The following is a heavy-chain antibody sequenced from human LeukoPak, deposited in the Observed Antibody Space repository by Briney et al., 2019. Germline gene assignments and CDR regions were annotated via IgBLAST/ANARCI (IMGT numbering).Heavy chain of an antibody. CDR3: ARDYGGNSVPDY. CDR1: GGSFSGCY. J-gene: IGHJ4*02. D-gene: IGHD4-23*01. Sequence: KPSETLSLTCAVYGGSFSGCYWSWIRQPPGKGLEWIGEINHSGSTNYNPSLKSRVTISVDTSKNQFSLKLSSVTAADTAVYYCARDYGGNSVPDYWGQGTLVTVSS. V-gene: IGHV4-34*01. CDR2: INHSGST.